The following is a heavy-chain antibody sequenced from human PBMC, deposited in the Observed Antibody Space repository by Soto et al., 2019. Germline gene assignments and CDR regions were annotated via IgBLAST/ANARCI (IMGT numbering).Heavy chain of an antibody. D-gene: IGHD2-21*02. CDR1: GFTFSSYA. Sequence: SLKISRAASGFTFSSYAMSWVRQAPGKGLEWVSAISGSDGSSTTYADSVKGRFTISRDDAKNTLYLQMNSLRAEDTAVYYCARGDRGAFDLWGQGTMVTVS. J-gene: IGHJ3*01. CDR3: ARGDRGAFDL. V-gene: IGHV3-23*01. CDR2: ISGSDGSST.